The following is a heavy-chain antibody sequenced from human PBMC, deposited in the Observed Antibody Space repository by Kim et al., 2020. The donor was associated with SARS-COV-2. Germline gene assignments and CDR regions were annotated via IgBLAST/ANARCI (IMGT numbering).Heavy chain of an antibody. D-gene: IGHD3-22*01. J-gene: IGHJ4*02. CDR3: AKDPPYYDSSGYLTTDY. Sequence: VKGRFTISRDNSKSTLYLKMNSLRAEDTAVYYCAKDPPYYDSSGYLTTDYWGQGTLVTVSS. V-gene: IGHV3-23*01.